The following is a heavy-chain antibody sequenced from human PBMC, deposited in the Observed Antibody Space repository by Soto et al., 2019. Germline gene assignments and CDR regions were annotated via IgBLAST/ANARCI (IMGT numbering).Heavy chain of an antibody. CDR1: GGSISSSNW. Sequence: QVQLQESGPGLVKPSGTLSLTCAVSGGSISSSNWWSWVRQPPGKGLEWIGEIYHSGSTNYNPSLKSRGPMSADRSTLLCSLTLTSVTAADTAAYYCARPVVAATDWFDPWGQGTLVTVSS. J-gene: IGHJ5*02. V-gene: IGHV4-4*02. D-gene: IGHD2-15*01. CDR3: ARPVVAATDWFDP. CDR2: IYHSGST.